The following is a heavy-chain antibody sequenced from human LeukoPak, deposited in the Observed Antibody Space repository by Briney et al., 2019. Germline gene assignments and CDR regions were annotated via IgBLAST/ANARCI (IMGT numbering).Heavy chain of an antibody. J-gene: IGHJ4*02. D-gene: IGHD5-12*01. CDR2: ISSSGSTI. V-gene: IGHV3-11*04. Sequence: GGSMRLSCAASGFTFSDYYMSWIRQAPGKGLEWVSYISSSGSTIYYADSVKGRFTISRDNAKNSLYLQMNSLRAEDTAVYYCARDAVATMDFDYWGQGTLVTVSS. CDR3: ARDAVATMDFDY. CDR1: GFTFSDYY.